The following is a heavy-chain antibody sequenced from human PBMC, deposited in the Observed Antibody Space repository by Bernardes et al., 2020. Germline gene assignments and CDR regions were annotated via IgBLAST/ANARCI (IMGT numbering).Heavy chain of an antibody. CDR1: GYTFTSYD. CDR2: MNPNSGNT. CDR3: ARETRVVRGVMSWFDP. Sequence: ASVKVSCKASGYTFTSYDINWVRQATGQGLEWMGWMNPNSGNTGYAQKFQGRVTMTRNTSISTAYMELSSLRSEDTAVYYCARETRVVRGVMSWFDPWGQGTLVTVSS. J-gene: IGHJ5*02. D-gene: IGHD3-10*01. V-gene: IGHV1-8*01.